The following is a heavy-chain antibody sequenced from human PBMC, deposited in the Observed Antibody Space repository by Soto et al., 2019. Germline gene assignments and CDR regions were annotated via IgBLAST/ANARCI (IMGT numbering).Heavy chain of an antibody. V-gene: IGHV3-23*01. CDR2: ISGSGGNT. Sequence: EVQLLESGGGLVQPGGSLGLSCAASGFVFSSYAMSWFRKAPGKGLEWVSTISGSGGNTYYADPVKGRFTISRDNSKNTLYLQMNSLSAEDTALYYCAKDPRVHYYGSGSSSYWGQGTLVTVSS. CDR3: AKDPRVHYYGSGSSSY. J-gene: IGHJ4*02. D-gene: IGHD3-10*01. CDR1: GFVFSSYA.